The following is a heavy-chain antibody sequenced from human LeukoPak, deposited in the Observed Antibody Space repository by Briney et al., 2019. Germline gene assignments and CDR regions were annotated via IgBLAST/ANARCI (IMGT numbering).Heavy chain of an antibody. V-gene: IGHV4-39*01. CDR1: GGSISRSSYF. Sequence: SETLSLTCTVSGGSISRSSYFWGWMRQPPGKGLEWIGTIYYSGTTHYNPSLKSRVKISVDTSKSQFSLKLSSVTAADTAVYYGARRPGRASATYDYWGQGILVTVSS. J-gene: IGHJ4*02. CDR2: IYYSGTT. CDR3: ARRPGRASATYDY. D-gene: IGHD6-19*01.